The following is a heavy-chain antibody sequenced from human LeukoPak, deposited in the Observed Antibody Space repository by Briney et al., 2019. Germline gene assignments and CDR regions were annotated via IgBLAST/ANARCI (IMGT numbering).Heavy chain of an antibody. CDR1: GFTFSSYS. J-gene: IGHJ6*04. Sequence: LGGSLRLSCAASGFTFSSYSMNWVRQAPGKGLEWVSSIGSSSSYIYYADSVKGRFTISGDNAKNSLYLQMNSLRAEDTAVYYCARDREMVAATSYYYYYYGMDVWGKGTTVTVSS. V-gene: IGHV3-21*01. CDR2: IGSSSSYI. D-gene: IGHD2-15*01. CDR3: ARDREMVAATSYYYYYYGMDV.